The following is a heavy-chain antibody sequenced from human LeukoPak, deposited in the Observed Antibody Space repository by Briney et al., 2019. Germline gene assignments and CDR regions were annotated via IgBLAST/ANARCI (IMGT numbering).Heavy chain of an antibody. D-gene: IGHD6-13*01. CDR2: ISWNSGSI. CDR1: GFTLSSYA. CDR3: ARDSSSWYDYQDTTPVQYYMDV. Sequence: PGGSLRLSCAASGFTLSSYAMSWVRQAPGKGLEWVSGISWNSGSIGYADSVKGRFTISRDNAKNSLYLQMNSLRAEDTAVYYCARDSSSWYDYQDTTPVQYYMDVWGKGTTVTVSS. V-gene: IGHV3-9*01. J-gene: IGHJ6*03.